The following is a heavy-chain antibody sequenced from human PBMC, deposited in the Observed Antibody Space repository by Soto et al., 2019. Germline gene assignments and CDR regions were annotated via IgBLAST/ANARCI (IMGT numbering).Heavy chain of an antibody. CDR3: ARDYYRFNSGYGFSMDV. CDR1: GFTFSSYA. Sequence: QVQLVEAGGGVVQPGRSLRLSCAASGFTFSSYAMHWVRQAPGKGLEWVAVISYDGSNKYYADSVKGRFTISRDNSKNTLYLQMNSLRAEDTAVYYCARDYYRFNSGYGFSMDVWSKGPTVTVSS. J-gene: IGHJ6*04. V-gene: IGHV3-30-3*01. D-gene: IGHD5-12*01. CDR2: ISYDGSNK.